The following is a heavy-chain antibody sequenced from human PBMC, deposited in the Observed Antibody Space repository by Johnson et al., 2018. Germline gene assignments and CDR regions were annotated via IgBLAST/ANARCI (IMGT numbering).Heavy chain of an antibody. D-gene: IGHD2-21*01. CDR3: AREQICGHEAFDI. J-gene: IGHJ3*02. CDR1: GFTFSTYD. CDR2: MGSTGDT. V-gene: IGHV3-13*01. Sequence: VQLQESWGGLVQPGGSLRLSCAASGFTFSTYDMHWVRQVTGKGLEWVSAMGSTGDTYYSDSGKGRVTISREIANNSFYLQMNSLRAGDTAVYYCAREQICGHEAFDIWGQGTMVTVSS.